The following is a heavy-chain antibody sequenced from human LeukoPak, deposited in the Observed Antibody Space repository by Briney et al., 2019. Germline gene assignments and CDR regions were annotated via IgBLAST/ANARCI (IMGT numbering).Heavy chain of an antibody. CDR3: ARGGVLSLNIYQYYYMDV. Sequence: ASVKVSCKASGYTFTSYGISWVRQAPGQGLEWMGWINPNSGGTYYAQKFQGRVTMTRDTSIRTAYVELGSLRSDDTAVYFCARGGVLSLNIYQYYYMDVWGKGTTVTVSS. V-gene: IGHV1-2*02. D-gene: IGHD3-10*01. CDR1: GYTFTSYG. CDR2: INPNSGGT. J-gene: IGHJ6*03.